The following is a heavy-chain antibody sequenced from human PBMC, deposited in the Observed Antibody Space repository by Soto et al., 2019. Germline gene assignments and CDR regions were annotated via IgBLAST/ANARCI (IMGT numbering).Heavy chain of an antibody. V-gene: IGHV1-46*01. Sequence: QVQLVQSGAEVKKPGASVKVSCKASGYTFTSYYMHWVRQAPGQGLEWMGIINPSGGSTSYAQKFEGSVTMTMDTSTSAVYTELRSVRSEDTAVYYCARDKSVGGDGYNPLDLDYYYDYCMDVWGQGTTVTVSS. CDR3: ARDKSVGGDGYNPLDLDYYYDYCMDV. J-gene: IGHJ6*02. D-gene: IGHD5-12*01. CDR2: INPSGGST. CDR1: GYTFTSYY.